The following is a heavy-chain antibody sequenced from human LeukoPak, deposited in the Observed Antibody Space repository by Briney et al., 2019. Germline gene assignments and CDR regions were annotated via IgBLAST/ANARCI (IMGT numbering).Heavy chain of an antibody. Sequence: PSETLSLTCTVSGGSISSGSYYWSWIRQPAGKGLEWIGRIYTSGSTNYNPSLKSRVTISVDTSKNQFSLKLSSVTAADTAVYYCARASEMATIGFDYWGQGALVTVSS. CDR2: IYTSGST. J-gene: IGHJ4*02. D-gene: IGHD5-24*01. CDR3: ARASEMATIGFDY. V-gene: IGHV4-61*02. CDR1: GGSISSGSYY.